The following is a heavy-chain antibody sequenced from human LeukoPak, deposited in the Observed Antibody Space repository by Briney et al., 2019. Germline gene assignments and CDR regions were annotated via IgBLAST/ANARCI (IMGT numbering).Heavy chain of an antibody. D-gene: IGHD1-7*01. CDR3: ARDSGKLELRYYFDY. V-gene: IGHV1-46*01. J-gene: IGHJ4*02. CDR1: GYTFTSYY. Sequence: ASVKVSCKASGYTFTSYYMHWVRQAPGQGLEWTGIINPSGGSTSYAQKFQGRVTMTRDMSTSTVYMELSSLRSEDTAVYYCARDSGKLELRYYFDYWGQGTLVTVSS. CDR2: INPSGGST.